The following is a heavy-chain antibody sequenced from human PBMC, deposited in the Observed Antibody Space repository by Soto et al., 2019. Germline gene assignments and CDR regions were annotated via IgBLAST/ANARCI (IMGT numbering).Heavy chain of an antibody. V-gene: IGHV1-18*01. Sequence: QVHLEQSGGEVRKPGASVKVSCKASGYSFTDYGITWVRQAPGKGPEWMGWISCHNANTSHAQKFQDRVTLSTETSKKTAYLELRSLRSDDTAVYYCTRGPRYTSGWYRDWFDPWGQGTLVTVSS. CDR3: TRGPRYTSGWYRDWFDP. D-gene: IGHD6-19*01. CDR2: ISCHNANT. J-gene: IGHJ5*02. CDR1: GYSFTDYG.